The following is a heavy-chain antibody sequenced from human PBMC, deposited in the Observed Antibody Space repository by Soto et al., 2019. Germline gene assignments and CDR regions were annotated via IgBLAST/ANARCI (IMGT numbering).Heavy chain of an antibody. Sequence: GGSLRLSCAASGFTFSSYGMHWVRQAPGKGLEWVAVIWYDGSNKYYADSVKGRFTISRDNSKNTLYLQMNSLRAEDTAVYYCARDRDEGIFDYWGQGTLVTVSS. J-gene: IGHJ4*02. V-gene: IGHV3-33*01. D-gene: IGHD3-3*02. CDR3: ARDRDEGIFDY. CDR1: GFTFSSYG. CDR2: IWYDGSNK.